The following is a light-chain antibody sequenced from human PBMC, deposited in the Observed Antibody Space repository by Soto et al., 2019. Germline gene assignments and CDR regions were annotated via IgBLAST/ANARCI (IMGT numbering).Light chain of an antibody. J-gene: IGLJ2*01. CDR1: SSDVGAYNY. CDR2: EVS. V-gene: IGLV2-8*01. CDR3: TSYAGSNNFVV. Sequence: QSALTQPPSASGSPGQSVTISCTGTSSDVGAYNYVSWYQQLPGKAPKLIIYEVSKRPSGVPDRFSGSKSGNTASLTVSGLQAEDEADYYCTSYAGSNNFVVFGGGTKLTVL.